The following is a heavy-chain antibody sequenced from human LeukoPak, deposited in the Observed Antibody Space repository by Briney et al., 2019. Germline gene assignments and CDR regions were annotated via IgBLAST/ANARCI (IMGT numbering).Heavy chain of an antibody. CDR3: ARAAIGTSGRFDS. D-gene: IGHD1-1*01. CDR1: GFTFNSYG. V-gene: IGHV3-33*01. Sequence: PGRCLRPSYAAAGFTFNSYGMHSVRLAPRNGLGWVAVMWYDGSNKYYADSVKGRFTISRDDSKNTLYLQMSSLRDEDTSMYYCARAAIGTSGRFDSWGQGILVTVSS. J-gene: IGHJ4*02. CDR2: MWYDGSNK.